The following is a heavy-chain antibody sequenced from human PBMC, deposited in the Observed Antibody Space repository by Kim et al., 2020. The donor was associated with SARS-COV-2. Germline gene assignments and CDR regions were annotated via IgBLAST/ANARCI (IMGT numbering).Heavy chain of an antibody. CDR3: AKSIAADERGWFDP. D-gene: IGHD6-13*01. V-gene: IGHV3-30*18. CDR2: ISYDGSNR. Sequence: GGSLRLSCAASGFTFSSYAMHWVRQAPGKGLEWVAVISYDGSNRYYADSVKGRFTISRDNSKNTLYLQMNSLRAEDTAIYYCAKSIAADERGWFDPWGQG. J-gene: IGHJ5*02. CDR1: GFTFSSYA.